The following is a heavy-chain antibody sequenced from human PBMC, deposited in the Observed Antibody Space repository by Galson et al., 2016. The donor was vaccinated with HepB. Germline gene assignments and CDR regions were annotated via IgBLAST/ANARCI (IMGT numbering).Heavy chain of an antibody. CDR1: RFTFSSYS. CDR2: ITSRSNYR. D-gene: IGHD1-14*01. V-gene: IGHV3-21*04. CDR3: ARNTPSPGNGAYFDY. Sequence: SLRLSCAASRFTFSSYSMNWVRQAPGEGLEWISSITSRSNYRYYADSVKGRFTISRDNARNSLYLQMNSLRADDTAVYYCARNTPSPGNGAYFDYWGRGALVTVSS. J-gene: IGHJ4*02.